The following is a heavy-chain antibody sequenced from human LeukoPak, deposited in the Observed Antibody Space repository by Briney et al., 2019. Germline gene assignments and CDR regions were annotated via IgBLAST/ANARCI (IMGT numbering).Heavy chain of an antibody. J-gene: IGHJ3*02. CDR2: ISSSSSYI. D-gene: IGHD4-23*01. CDR3: ASPLSYGGNSHAFDI. Sequence: PGASLRLSCAASGFTFSSYSMNWVRQAPGKGLELVSSISSSSSYIYYADSVKGRFTISRDNAKNSLYLQMNSLRAEDTAVYYCASPLSYGGNSHAFDIWGQGTKVTVSS. V-gene: IGHV3-21*01. CDR1: GFTFSSYS.